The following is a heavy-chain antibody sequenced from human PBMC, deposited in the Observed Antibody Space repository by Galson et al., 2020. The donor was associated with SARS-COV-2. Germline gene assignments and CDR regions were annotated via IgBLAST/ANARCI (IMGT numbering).Heavy chain of an antibody. D-gene: IGHD7-27*01. Sequence: GESLKISCEASGFTFSSYEMSWVRQFPGNGLEWVAYISSSGRTPYYADSVKVRSTISRDNAKKSVFLQMNSLSAEDTAVYYCARVTGDGYYYHYMDVWGNGTTVTVSS. CDR1: GFTFSSYE. V-gene: IGHV3-48*03. CDR3: ARVTGDGYYYHYMDV. CDR2: ISSSGRTP. J-gene: IGHJ6*03.